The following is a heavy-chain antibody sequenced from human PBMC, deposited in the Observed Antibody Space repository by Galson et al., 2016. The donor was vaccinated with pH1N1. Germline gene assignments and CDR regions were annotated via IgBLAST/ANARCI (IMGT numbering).Heavy chain of an antibody. CDR1: GYTFSGYY. Sequence: SVKVSCKASGYTFSGYYINWLRQAPGQGLEWLGWINPHSGGINYAQEFQGRVTMTSDTSITTAFLALSRLTSDDTAIYYCARTFHCPSGTCYRRKFDYWGQGTLVTVSS. CDR3: ARTFHCPSGTCYRRKFDY. CDR2: INPHSGGI. J-gene: IGHJ4*02. D-gene: IGHD2-8*01. V-gene: IGHV1-2*02.